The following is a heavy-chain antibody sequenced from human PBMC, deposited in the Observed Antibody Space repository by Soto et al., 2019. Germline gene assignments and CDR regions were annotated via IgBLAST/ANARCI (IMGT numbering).Heavy chain of an antibody. CDR1: GFSLTTTHMG. J-gene: IGHJ4*02. V-gene: IGHV2-5*02. CDR3: AHAGDYDLLSFDH. CDR2: IYWDDDK. D-gene: IGHD4-17*01. Sequence: QITLKDSGPPLVRPAQTLTLTCAFSGFSLTTTHMGVAWIRQPPGKALEWLALIYWDDDKRYSPSLKNRLAISKDTSRNRVVLTITNMNPEDTGTYFCAHAGDYDLLSFDHWGPGTLVTVSS.